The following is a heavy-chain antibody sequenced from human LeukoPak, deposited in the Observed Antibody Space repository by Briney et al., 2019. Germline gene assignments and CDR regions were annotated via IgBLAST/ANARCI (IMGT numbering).Heavy chain of an antibody. J-gene: IGHJ6*02. CDR2: IWYDGSNR. Sequence: GRSLRLSCAASGFTLSSYGMHWVRQAPGKGLEWVAVIWYDGSNRYYVDSVKGRFTISRDNAANMLYLQMNSLRAEDSAVYYCATDSYYSIAVWGQGTTVTVSS. CDR1: GFTLSSYG. CDR3: ATDSYYSIAV. V-gene: IGHV3-33*03.